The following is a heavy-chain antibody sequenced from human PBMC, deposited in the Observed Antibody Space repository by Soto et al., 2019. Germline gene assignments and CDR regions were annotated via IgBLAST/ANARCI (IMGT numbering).Heavy chain of an antibody. Sequence: GGSLRLSCVASGFTFSSYAMSWVRQAPGKGLEWVSAISGSGGSTYYADSVKGRFTISRDNSMNTLYLQMNSLRAEDKAVYYCAKGGSGYYYYYGMDVWGQGTTVTVSS. V-gene: IGHV3-23*01. J-gene: IGHJ6*02. CDR1: GFTFSSYA. CDR3: AKGGSGYYYYYGMDV. CDR2: ISGSGGST. D-gene: IGHD1-26*01.